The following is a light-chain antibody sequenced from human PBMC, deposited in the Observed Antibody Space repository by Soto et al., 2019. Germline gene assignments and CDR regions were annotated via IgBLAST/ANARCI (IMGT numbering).Light chain of an antibody. Sequence: EIVMTQSPATLSVSPGERATLSCRASQSISSSLAWYQQKPGQAPRLLTYGAYTRATGIPARLSGSGSGTEFTLTISSLQSEDFAVYYCQQYNNGPTYTFGQGTKLEIK. CDR1: QSISSS. CDR3: QQYNNGPTYT. CDR2: GAY. J-gene: IGKJ2*01. V-gene: IGKV3-15*01.